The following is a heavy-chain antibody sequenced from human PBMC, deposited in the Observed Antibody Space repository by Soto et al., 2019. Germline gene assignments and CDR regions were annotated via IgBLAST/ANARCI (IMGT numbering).Heavy chain of an antibody. CDR3: AKDYSGDYVVRGMDV. D-gene: IGHD4-17*01. CDR2: ISGSGGST. V-gene: IGHV3-23*01. Sequence: SLRLSCAASGFTFSSYAMSWVRQAPGKGLEWVSAISGSGGSTYYADSVKGRFTISRDNSKNTLYLQMNSLRAEDTAVYYCAKDYSGDYVVRGMDVWGQGTTVTVSS. J-gene: IGHJ6*02. CDR1: GFTFSSYA.